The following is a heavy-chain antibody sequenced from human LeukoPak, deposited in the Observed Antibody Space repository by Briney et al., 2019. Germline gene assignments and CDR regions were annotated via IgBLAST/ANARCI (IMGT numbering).Heavy chain of an antibody. D-gene: IGHD3-22*01. CDR2: INPNSGGT. Sequence: ASVKVSCKASGYTFTGYYMHWVRQAPGQGLEWMGWINPNSGGTNYAQKFQGRVTMTRDTSISTAYMELSRLRSDDTAVYYCARETLYDSSGWIDYWGQGTLVTVSS. J-gene: IGHJ4*02. CDR1: GYTFTGYY. V-gene: IGHV1-2*02. CDR3: ARETLYDSSGWIDY.